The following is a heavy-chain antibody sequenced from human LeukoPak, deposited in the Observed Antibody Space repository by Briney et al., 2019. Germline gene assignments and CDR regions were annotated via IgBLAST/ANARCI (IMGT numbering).Heavy chain of an antibody. CDR3: ARGTPIGYCSGGSCQDAFDI. V-gene: IGHV1-2*02. J-gene: IGHJ3*02. Sequence: ASVKVSCKASGYTFIGYYMHWVRQAPGQGLEWTGWINPNSGGTNYAQKFQGRVTMTRDTSISTAYMELSRLRSDDTAVYYCARGTPIGYCSGGSCQDAFDIWGQGTMVTVSS. CDR1: GYTFIGYY. CDR2: INPNSGGT. D-gene: IGHD2-15*01.